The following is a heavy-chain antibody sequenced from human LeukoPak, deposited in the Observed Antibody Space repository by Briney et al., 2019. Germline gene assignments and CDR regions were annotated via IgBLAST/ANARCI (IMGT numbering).Heavy chain of an antibody. CDR1: GFTFNTYA. Sequence: SGGSLRLSCAASGFTFNTYAMSWVRQAPGKGLEWVSSISGGSGYIYYADSVKGRFTISRDNAKNSLYLRMNSLRAEDTAVYYCVGGPIAAAGEDYWGQGILVTVSS. D-gene: IGHD6-13*01. J-gene: IGHJ4*02. V-gene: IGHV3-21*01. CDR3: VGGPIAAAGEDY. CDR2: ISGGSGYI.